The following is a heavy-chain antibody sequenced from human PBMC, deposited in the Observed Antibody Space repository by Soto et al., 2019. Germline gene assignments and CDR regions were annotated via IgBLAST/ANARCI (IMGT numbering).Heavy chain of an antibody. CDR3: ARTPSA. J-gene: IGHJ5*02. CDR2: MYYSGST. CDR1: GGSISSGGYY. V-gene: IGHV4-31*03. Sequence: SETLSLTCTVSGGSISSGGYYCSWIRQHPGKGLEWIGYMYYSGSTYYDPSLKSRVAMSVDTSKNQFALKLSSVTAADTAVYYCARTPSAWGQGTLVTVSS.